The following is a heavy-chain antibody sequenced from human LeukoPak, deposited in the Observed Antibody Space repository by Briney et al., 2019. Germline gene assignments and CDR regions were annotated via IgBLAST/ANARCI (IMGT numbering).Heavy chain of an antibody. CDR1: GFTFDDYA. J-gene: IGHJ1*01. Sequence: PGGSLRLSCAASGFTFDDYAMHWVRQAPGKGLEWVSLISGDGGSTYYADSVKGRFTISRDNSKNSLYLQMNSLRTEDTALYYCAKGPTKGANFTNEYFQHWGQGTLVTVSS. CDR2: ISGDGGST. V-gene: IGHV3-43*02. CDR3: AKGPTKGANFTNEYFQH. D-gene: IGHD1-26*01.